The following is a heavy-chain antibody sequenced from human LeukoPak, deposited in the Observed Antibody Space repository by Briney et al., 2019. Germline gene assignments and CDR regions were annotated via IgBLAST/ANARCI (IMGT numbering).Heavy chain of an antibody. CDR1: GGSFSGYY. CDR3: ARGPPVLRFLEWLPQYYYGMDV. Sequence: SETLSLTCAVYGGSFSGYYWSWIRQPPGKGREWIGEINHSGSTNYNPSLKSRVTISVDTSKNQFSLKLSSVTAADTAVYYCARGPPVLRFLEWLPQYYYGMDVWGQGTTVTVSS. J-gene: IGHJ6*02. CDR2: INHSGST. D-gene: IGHD3-3*01. V-gene: IGHV4-34*01.